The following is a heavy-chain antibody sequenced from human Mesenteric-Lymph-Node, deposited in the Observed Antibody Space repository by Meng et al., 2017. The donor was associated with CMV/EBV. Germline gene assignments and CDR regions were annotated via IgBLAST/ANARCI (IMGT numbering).Heavy chain of an antibody. CDR2: IYDSGST. D-gene: IGHD2-15*01. CDR3: ATKVAAATYYFDY. V-gene: IGHV4-38-2*02. J-gene: IGHJ4*02. Sequence: SETLSLTCSVSDYSISSGFYWGWIRQPPGKGLEWIGSIYDSGSTYLNPSLKRRVIISIDTSKNQVSLNLTSVTAADTAVYYCATKVAAATYYFDYWGQGTLVTVSS. CDR1: DYSISSGFY.